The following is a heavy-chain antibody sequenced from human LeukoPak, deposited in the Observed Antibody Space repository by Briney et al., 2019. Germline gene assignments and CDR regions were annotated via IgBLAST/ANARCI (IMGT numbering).Heavy chain of an antibody. CDR3: ATRPITISGVVLLVFDY. Sequence: ASVKVSCKVSGYTLTELSMHWVRQAPGKRLEWMGGFDPEDGETIYAQKFQGRVTMTEDTSTDTAYMELSSLRSEDTAVYYCATRPITISGVVLLVFDYWGQGTLVTVSS. J-gene: IGHJ4*02. V-gene: IGHV1-24*01. D-gene: IGHD3-3*01. CDR1: GYTLTELS. CDR2: FDPEDGET.